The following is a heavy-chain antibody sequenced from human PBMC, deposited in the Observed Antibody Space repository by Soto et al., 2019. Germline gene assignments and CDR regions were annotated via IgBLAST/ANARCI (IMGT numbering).Heavy chain of an antibody. Sequence: QITLKESGPTLVKPTQTLTLTCTFSGFSLSTSGVAVGWVRQPPGEALEWLALIFWDDDKRYSPSLKSSLTITKDTSKNHVVLTMTKMDPVDTATYYCARLLYGSGSYQFDFWGQGTLVTVSS. D-gene: IGHD3-10*01. CDR2: IFWDDDK. CDR3: ARLLYGSGSYQFDF. J-gene: IGHJ4*02. V-gene: IGHV2-5*02. CDR1: GFSLSTSGVA.